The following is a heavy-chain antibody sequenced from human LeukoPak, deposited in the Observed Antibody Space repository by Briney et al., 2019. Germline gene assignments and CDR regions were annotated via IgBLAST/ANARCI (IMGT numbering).Heavy chain of an antibody. V-gene: IGHV3-30*03. Sequence: GGSLRLSCAASGFTFSSYGMHWVRQAPGKGLEWVAVISYDGSNKYYADSVKGRLTISRDNSKNTVYLQMNSLRAEDTAVYYCARSAIFPIFGVVIAPFDYWGQGTLVTVSS. D-gene: IGHD3-3*01. CDR2: ISYDGSNK. J-gene: IGHJ4*02. CDR3: ARSAIFPIFGVVIAPFDY. CDR1: GFTFSSYG.